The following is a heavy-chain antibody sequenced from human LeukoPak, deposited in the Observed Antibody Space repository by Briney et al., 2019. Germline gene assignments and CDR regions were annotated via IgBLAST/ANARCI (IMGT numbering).Heavy chain of an antibody. CDR2: FDPEDGET. CDR1: GYTLTELS. J-gene: IGHJ6*02. D-gene: IGHD5-18*01. CDR3: ATTPLYSYGYYGMDV. V-gene: IGHV1-24*01. Sequence: ASVKVSCKVSGYTLTELSMHWVRQAPGKGLERMGGFDPEDGETIYAQKFQGRVTMTEDTSTDTAYMELSSLRSEDTAVYYCATTPLYSYGYYGMDVWGQGTTVTVSS.